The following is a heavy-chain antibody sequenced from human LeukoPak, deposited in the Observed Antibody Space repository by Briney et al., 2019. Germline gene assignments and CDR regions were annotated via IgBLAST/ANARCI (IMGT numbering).Heavy chain of an antibody. CDR3: ARAIADYYYYYMDV. CDR1: GFTFSSYW. J-gene: IGHJ6*03. Sequence: GGSLRLSCAASGFTFSSYWMSWVRQAPGKGLEWVANIKQDGSEKYYVDSVKGRFTISRDNAKNSLYLQMNSLRAEDMAVYYCARAIADYYYYYMDVWGKGTTVTVSS. D-gene: IGHD2-21*01. CDR2: IKQDGSEK. V-gene: IGHV3-7*01.